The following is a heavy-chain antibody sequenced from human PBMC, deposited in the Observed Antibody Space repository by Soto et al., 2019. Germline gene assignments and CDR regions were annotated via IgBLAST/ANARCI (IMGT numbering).Heavy chain of an antibody. J-gene: IGHJ5*02. CDR1: GFSLYSYV. D-gene: IGHD6-13*01. CDR2: ISIDGTRT. Sequence: PGGSLRLSCVASGFSLYSYVIHWVRQTPGKGLQWVAVISIDGTRTYYADSVKGRFTVSRDNSKNTQYLQTYGLTIEDTAIYYCVRDRGSSDLDPWGQGTLVTVSS. CDR3: VRDRGSSDLDP. V-gene: IGHV3-30*01.